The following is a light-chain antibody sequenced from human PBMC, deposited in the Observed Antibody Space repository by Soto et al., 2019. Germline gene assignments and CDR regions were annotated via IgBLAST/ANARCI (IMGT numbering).Light chain of an antibody. Sequence: DIVMTQSPDSLAVSLGETAAINCKSNQSLFFTSNKKNYLAWYRQKPGQPPKLIISWASSRESGVPDRFSGGGSGTDFTLTINSLQADDVAVYYCQQYYGTPTFGQGTKVDIK. V-gene: IGKV4-1*01. CDR2: WAS. CDR1: QSLFFTSNKKNY. J-gene: IGKJ1*01. CDR3: QQYYGTPT.